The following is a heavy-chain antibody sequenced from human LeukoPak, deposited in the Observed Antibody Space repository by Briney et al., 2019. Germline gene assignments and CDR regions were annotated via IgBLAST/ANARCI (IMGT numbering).Heavy chain of an antibody. V-gene: IGHV3-23*01. CDR1: GFTFSSYA. CDR2: ISGSGGST. D-gene: IGHD1-26*01. CDR3: ARASGSYIFDY. Sequence: AGSLRLSCAASGFTFSSYAMSWVRQAPGKGLEWVSAISGSGGSTYYADSVKGRFTISRDNSKNTLYLQMNSLRAEDTAVYYCARASGSYIFDYWGQGTLVTVSS. J-gene: IGHJ4*02.